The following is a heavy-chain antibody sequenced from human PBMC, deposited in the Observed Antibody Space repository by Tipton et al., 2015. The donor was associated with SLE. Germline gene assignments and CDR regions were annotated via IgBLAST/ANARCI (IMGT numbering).Heavy chain of an antibody. D-gene: IGHD3-22*01. Sequence: LRLSCTVSGGSISSTYYWGWIRQPPGKGLEWIGSIFYSGSFSGGSTYYNPSLKSRVTTSVDTSKNQFSLKLSSVTAADTAIYYCARDSPYDSSGYYSDYWGQGTQVTVSS. V-gene: IGHV4-39*07. CDR3: ARDSPYDSSGYYSDY. CDR2: IFYSGSFSGGST. CDR1: GGSISSTYY. J-gene: IGHJ4*02.